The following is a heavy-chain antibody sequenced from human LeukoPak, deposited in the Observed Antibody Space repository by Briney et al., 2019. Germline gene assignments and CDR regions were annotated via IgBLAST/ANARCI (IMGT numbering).Heavy chain of an antibody. D-gene: IGHD4-17*01. Sequence: PGGSLRLSCAASGFTFSSYGMHWVRQAPGKGLEWVAVISYDGSNKYYADSVKGRFTISRDNSKNTLYLQMNSLRAEDTAVYYCAKDQAMTTVTTPGYWGQGTLVTVSS. J-gene: IGHJ4*02. CDR3: AKDQAMTTVTTPGY. CDR1: GFTFSSYG. V-gene: IGHV3-30*18. CDR2: ISYDGSNK.